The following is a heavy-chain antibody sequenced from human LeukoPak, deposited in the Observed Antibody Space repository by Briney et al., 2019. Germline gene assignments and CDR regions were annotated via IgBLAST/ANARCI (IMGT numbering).Heavy chain of an antibody. D-gene: IGHD3-3*01. CDR1: GFTFSSYS. J-gene: IGHJ4*02. Sequence: GGPLRLSCAASGFTFSSYSMNWVRQAPGKGLEWVSSISSSSSYIYYADSVKGRFTISRDNAKNSLYLQMNSLRAEDTAVYYCARSVRFLEWLFHFDYWGQGTLVTVSS. CDR2: ISSSSSYI. V-gene: IGHV3-21*01. CDR3: ARSVRFLEWLFHFDY.